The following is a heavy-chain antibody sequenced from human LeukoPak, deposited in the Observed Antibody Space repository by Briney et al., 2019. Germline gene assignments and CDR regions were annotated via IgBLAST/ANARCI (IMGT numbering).Heavy chain of an antibody. Sequence: SETLSLTCAVYGGSFSGYYWSWIRQPPGKGLEWIGEINHSGSTNYNPSLKSRVTISVDTSKNQFSLKLSSVTAADTAVYYCASSSGNSSSYPRSWGQGPLVTVSS. CDR3: ASSSGNSSSYPRS. V-gene: IGHV4-34*01. CDR1: GGSFSGYY. D-gene: IGHD6-13*01. CDR2: INHSGST. J-gene: IGHJ4*02.